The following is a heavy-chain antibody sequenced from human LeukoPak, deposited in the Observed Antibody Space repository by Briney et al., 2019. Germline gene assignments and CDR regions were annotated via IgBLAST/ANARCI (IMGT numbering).Heavy chain of an antibody. CDR3: AREGSSGQLL. D-gene: IGHD3-22*01. CDR2: INPSGGST. Sequence: SVKVSCKASAYTFTNYYLHWVRQAPGQGLEWMGIINPSGGSTSHAQKFQGRVTMTRDTSTSTVYMELSSLRSEDTAVYYCAREGSSGQLLWGQGSMVTVSS. V-gene: IGHV1-46*01. J-gene: IGHJ3*01. CDR1: AYTFTNYY.